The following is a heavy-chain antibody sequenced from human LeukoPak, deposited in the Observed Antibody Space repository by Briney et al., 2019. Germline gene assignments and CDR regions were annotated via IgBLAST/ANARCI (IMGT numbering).Heavy chain of an antibody. CDR3: AKDRSPSYYDILTGGRGTYFDY. J-gene: IGHJ4*02. V-gene: IGHV3-23*01. CDR2: ISGSGLNT. Sequence: PGGSLRLSCAASGFAVSSDYMSWVRQAPGKGLEWVSGISGSGLNTYYADSVKGRFTISRDDSKNTLYLQMNSLRAEDTALYYCAKDRSPSYYDILTGGRGTYFDYWGQGSLVTVSS. D-gene: IGHD3-9*01. CDR1: GFAVSSDY.